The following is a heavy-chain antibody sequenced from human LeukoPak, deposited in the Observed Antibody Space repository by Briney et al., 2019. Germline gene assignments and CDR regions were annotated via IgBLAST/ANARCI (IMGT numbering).Heavy chain of an antibody. J-gene: IGHJ4*02. Sequence: QPGGSLRLSCAASGFTFSSHWMSWVRQAPGKGLGWVANINQDGSEKYYMDSVKGRFTISRDNAKNSLYLQMNSLRAEDTAIYYCARDHVVDGLVFDYWGQGTLVTVSS. CDR2: INQDGSEK. D-gene: IGHD2-15*01. V-gene: IGHV3-7*01. CDR3: ARDHVVDGLVFDY. CDR1: GFTFSSHW.